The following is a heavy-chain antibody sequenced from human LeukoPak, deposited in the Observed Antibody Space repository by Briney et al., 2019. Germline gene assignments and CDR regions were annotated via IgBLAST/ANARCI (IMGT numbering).Heavy chain of an antibody. D-gene: IGHD2-15*01. CDR1: GFTFSSYE. Sequence: GGSLRLSCAASGFTFSSYEMNWVRQAPGKGLEWVSYISSSGSTIYYADSVKGRFTISRDNAKNSLYLQMNSLRAEDTAVYYCARGCSGGSCYTAYYYYYGMDVWGQGTTVTVSS. V-gene: IGHV3-48*03. J-gene: IGHJ6*02. CDR2: ISSSGSTI. CDR3: ARGCSGGSCYTAYYYYYGMDV.